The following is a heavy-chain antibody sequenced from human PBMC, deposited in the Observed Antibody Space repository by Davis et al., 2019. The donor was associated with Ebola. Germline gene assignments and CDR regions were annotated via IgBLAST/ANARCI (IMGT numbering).Heavy chain of an antibody. Sequence: GESLKISCAFSGFSASLYSMNWVRQAPGKGLEWVSYISSTSRTMYYADSVKGRFTISRDNAKNSLYLQMSSLKDEDTAVYYCARVGFRCSCDDLWGQGSLVTVSS. J-gene: IGHJ4*02. V-gene: IGHV3-48*02. CDR3: ARVGFRCSCDDL. CDR2: ISSTSRTM. CDR1: GFSASLYS. D-gene: IGHD4/OR15-4a*01.